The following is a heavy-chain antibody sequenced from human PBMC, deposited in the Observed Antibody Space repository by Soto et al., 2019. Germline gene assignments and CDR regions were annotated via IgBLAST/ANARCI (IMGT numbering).Heavy chain of an antibody. CDR1: GGSISGNYIY. CDR3: ARMYCSGNSCYYFDS. J-gene: IGHJ4*02. D-gene: IGHD2-15*01. V-gene: IGHV4-61*05. CDR2: IYSIGST. Sequence: SETLSLTCTVSGGSISGNYIYWGWIRQPPGKGLEFIAYIYSIGSTNSNPSLKSRVTISVDKSKNQVSLNLSSVTAADTAVYYCARMYCSGNSCYYFDSWGQGTRVTVS.